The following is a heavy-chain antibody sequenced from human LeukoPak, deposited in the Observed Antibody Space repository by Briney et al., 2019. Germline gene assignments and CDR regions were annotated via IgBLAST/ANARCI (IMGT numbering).Heavy chain of an antibody. CDR2: IYYSGST. V-gene: IGHV4-39*01. CDR3: ARQGHDYVWGSYRYIY. CDR1: GGSISSSSYY. Sequence: SETLSLTCTVSGGSISSSSYYWGWIRQPPGKGLEWIGSIYYSGSTYYNPSLKNRVTISVDTSKNQFSLKLSSVTAADTAVYYCARQGHDYVWGSYRYIYWGQGTLVTVSS. D-gene: IGHD3-16*02. J-gene: IGHJ4*02.